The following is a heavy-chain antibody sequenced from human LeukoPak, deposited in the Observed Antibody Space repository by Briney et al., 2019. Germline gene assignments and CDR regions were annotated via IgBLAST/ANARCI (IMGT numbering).Heavy chain of an antibody. V-gene: IGHV1-8*01. D-gene: IGHD2-15*01. CDR1: GYTFTSYD. CDR3: ARDRSVVVVAARGYYGMDV. J-gene: IGHJ6*02. Sequence: ASVKVSCKASGYTFTSYDINWVRQATGQGLEWMGWMNPNSGNTGYAQKFQGRVTMTRNTSISTAYMELSSLRSEDTAVYYCARDRSVVVVAARGYYGMDVWGQGTTVTVSS. CDR2: MNPNSGNT.